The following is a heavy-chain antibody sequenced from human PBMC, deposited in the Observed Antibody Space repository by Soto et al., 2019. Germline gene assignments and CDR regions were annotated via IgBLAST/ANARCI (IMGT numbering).Heavy chain of an antibody. CDR3: AKEGAYGDYAGENWFDS. CDR1: GFTFFAYW. CDR2: INSDGSHT. V-gene: IGHV3-74*01. J-gene: IGHJ5*01. D-gene: IGHD4-17*01. Sequence: EVQLVESGGGLVQPGGSLRLSCAASGFTFFAYWIHWVRQVPGKGLVWVSRINSDGSHTSYADSVRGRFTISRDISKNTVYLQMNSLRAEDTAVYYCAKEGAYGDYAGENWFDSWGQGSLVTVSS.